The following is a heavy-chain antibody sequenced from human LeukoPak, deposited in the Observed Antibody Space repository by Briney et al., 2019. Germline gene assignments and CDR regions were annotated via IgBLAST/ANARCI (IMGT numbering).Heavy chain of an antibody. CDR2: IDLDGSEK. Sequence: PGGSLRLSCAASGFTFSSHWMSWVRLAPGKGLEWVANIDLDGSEKYYVDSVKGRFTISRDNAKNSLYLQMNSLRAEDTALYYCAKDQYSSSWYVFDYWGQGTLVTVSS. V-gene: IGHV3-7*03. CDR1: GFTFSSHW. CDR3: AKDQYSSSWYVFDY. J-gene: IGHJ4*02. D-gene: IGHD6-13*01.